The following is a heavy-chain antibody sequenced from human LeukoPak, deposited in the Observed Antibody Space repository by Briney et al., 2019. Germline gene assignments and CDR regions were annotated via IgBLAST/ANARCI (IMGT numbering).Heavy chain of an antibody. CDR2: ISSSSSYK. D-gene: IGHD3-9*01. Sequence: GGSLRLSCAASGFTFSSYAMSWVRQAPGKGLEWVSSISSSSSYKYYADSVKGRFTISRDNAKNSLFLQMNSLRAEDTAVYYCARDRPTLTGYYPFDYWGQGTLVTVSS. V-gene: IGHV3-21*01. J-gene: IGHJ4*02. CDR1: GFTFSSYA. CDR3: ARDRPTLTGYYPFDY.